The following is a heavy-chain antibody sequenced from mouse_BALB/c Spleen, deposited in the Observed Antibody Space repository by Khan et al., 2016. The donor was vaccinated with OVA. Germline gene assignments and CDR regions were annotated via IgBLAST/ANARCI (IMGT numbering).Heavy chain of an antibody. CDR1: GYTFTSHT. D-gene: IGHD2-14*01. J-gene: IGHJ4*01. CDR2: INPRSGYS. V-gene: IGHV1-4*01. Sequence: VQLQESGAELARPGASVKMSCKASGYTFTSHTMHWIMQSPGQGLEWIGYINPRSGYSNYNQKFNDKATLTADKSSSTAYMQLSSLTSEDSAVYYCARRTTGYTMDYWGQGTSVTGSS. CDR3: ARRTTGYTMDY.